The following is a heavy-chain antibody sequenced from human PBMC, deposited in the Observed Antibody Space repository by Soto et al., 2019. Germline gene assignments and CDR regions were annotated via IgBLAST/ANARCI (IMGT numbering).Heavy chain of an antibody. J-gene: IGHJ6*02. CDR3: ARDYYGSGSYYGYYYGMDV. V-gene: IGHV4-59*01. Sequence: SETLSLTCTVSGGSISSYYWSWIRQPPGKGLEWIGYIYYSGSTNYNPSLKSRVTISVDTSKNQFSLKLSSVTAADTAVYYCARDYYGSGSYYGYYYGMDVWAQGTTVTVSS. D-gene: IGHD3-10*01. CDR2: IYYSGST. CDR1: GGSISSYY.